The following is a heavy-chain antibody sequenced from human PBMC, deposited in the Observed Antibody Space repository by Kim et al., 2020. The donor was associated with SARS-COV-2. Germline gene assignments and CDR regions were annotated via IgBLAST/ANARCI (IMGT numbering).Heavy chain of an antibody. Sequence: GGSLRLSCAASGFTFSSYAMSWVRQAPGKGLEWVSAISGSGGSTYYADSVKGRFTISRDNSKNTLYLQMNSLRAEDTAVYYCAKGKRRRGPLLWFGELFPPYFDYWGQGTLVTVSS. D-gene: IGHD3-10*01. CDR1: GFTFSSYA. V-gene: IGHV3-23*01. J-gene: IGHJ4*02. CDR2: ISGSGGST. CDR3: AKGKRRRGPLLWFGELFPPYFDY.